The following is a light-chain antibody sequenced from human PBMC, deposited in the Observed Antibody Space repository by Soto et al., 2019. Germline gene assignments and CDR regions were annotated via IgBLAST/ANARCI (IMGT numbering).Light chain of an antibody. CDR1: QFVSTR. CDR3: QEFFQWPPGM. J-gene: IGKJ1*01. V-gene: IGKV3-15*01. CDR2: DAY. Sequence: EIVVTQSPATLSASPGERVTLTCRASQFVSTRLAWYQQRPGQVPRLLIYDAYTRALGISARFSGSGSGTEFTLTISSLQSEDFALYYCQEFFQWPPGMSGPGTTVDIK.